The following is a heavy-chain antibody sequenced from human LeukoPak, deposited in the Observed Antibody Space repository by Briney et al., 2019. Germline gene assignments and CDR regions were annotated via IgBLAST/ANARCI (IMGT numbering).Heavy chain of an antibody. CDR3: ARHGSGSSIDY. CDR2: IYPGDSDT. J-gene: IGHJ4*02. Sequence: GESLKISCQVSGYTFTTYWIGWVRQMPGKGLEWMGIIYPGDSDTRYSPSFQGQVTISVDKSISTAYLQWSRLKASDTAMYYCARHGSGSSIDYWGQGTLVTVSS. V-gene: IGHV5-51*01. D-gene: IGHD3-10*01. CDR1: GYTFTTYW.